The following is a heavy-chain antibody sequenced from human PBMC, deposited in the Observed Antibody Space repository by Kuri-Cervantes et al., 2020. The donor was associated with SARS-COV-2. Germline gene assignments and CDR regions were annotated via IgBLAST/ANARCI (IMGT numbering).Heavy chain of an antibody. CDR3: ARVVAAAGRLWFDP. V-gene: IGHV3-23*01. D-gene: IGHD2-15*01. J-gene: IGHJ5*02. Sequence: GSLRLSCEASGFILGSYGMTWVRQAPGKGLQWVSSISAGGGRTDYADSVKGRFTISRDNSKKMVFLQMDKLRDEDAALYYCARVVAAAGRLWFDPWGQGTPVTVSS. CDR1: GFILGSYG. CDR2: ISAGGGRT.